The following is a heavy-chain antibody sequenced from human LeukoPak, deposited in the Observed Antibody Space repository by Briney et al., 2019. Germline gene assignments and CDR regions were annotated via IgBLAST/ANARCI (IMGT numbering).Heavy chain of an antibody. CDR2: INPSGGST. CDR3: GRDKGNENYYDSSGPWGAPGY. CDR1: GYTFTSYY. V-gene: IGHV1-46*01. Sequence: ASVKVSCKASGYTFTSYYMHWVRQAPGQGLEWMGIINPSGGSTSYAQKFQGRVTMTRDTSTSTAYMELRSLRSDDTAVYYCGRDKGNENYYDSSGPWGAPGYWGQGTLVTVSS. J-gene: IGHJ4*02. D-gene: IGHD3-22*01.